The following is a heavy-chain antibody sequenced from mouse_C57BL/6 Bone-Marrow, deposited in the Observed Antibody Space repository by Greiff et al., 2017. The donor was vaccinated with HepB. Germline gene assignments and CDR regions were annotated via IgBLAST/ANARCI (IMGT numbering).Heavy chain of an antibody. CDR3: ITTVVGRDY. J-gene: IGHJ2*01. Sequence: DVKLQESGGGLVQPGGSMKLSCVASGFTFSNYWMNWVRQSPEKGLEWVAQIRLKSDNYATHYAESVKGRFTISRDDSKSSVYLQMNNLRAEETGIYYCITTVVGRDYWGQGTTLTVSS. CDR1: GFTFSNYW. V-gene: IGHV6-3*01. CDR2: IRLKSDNYAT. D-gene: IGHD1-1*01.